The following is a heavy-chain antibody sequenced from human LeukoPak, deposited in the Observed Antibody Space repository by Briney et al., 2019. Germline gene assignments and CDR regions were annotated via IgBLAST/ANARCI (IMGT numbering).Heavy chain of an antibody. J-gene: IGHJ4*02. D-gene: IGHD5-24*01. CDR3: AKGDLVEMATTTYFDY. CDR1: GFTFSSYA. V-gene: IGHV3-23*01. Sequence: PGGSLRLSCAASGFTFSSYAMSWVRQAPGKGLEWVSAISGSGGSTYYADSVKGRFTISRDNSKNTLYLQMNSLRAEDTAVYYCAKGDLVEMATTTYFDYWGQGTLVTVSS. CDR2: ISGSGGST.